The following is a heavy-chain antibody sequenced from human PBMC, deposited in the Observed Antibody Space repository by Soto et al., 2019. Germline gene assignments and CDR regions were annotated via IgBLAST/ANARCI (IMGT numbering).Heavy chain of an antibody. V-gene: IGHV4-59*01. CDR3: ARPPTYCSGGSCRLAYWYFDL. Sequence: SETLSLTCTVSGGSISSYYWSWIRQPPGKGLEWIGYIYYSGSTNYNPSLKSRVTISVDTSKNQFSLKLSSVTAADTAVYYCARPPTYCSGGSCRLAYWYFDLWGRGTLVTVSS. D-gene: IGHD2-15*01. CDR2: IYYSGST. J-gene: IGHJ2*01. CDR1: GGSISSYY.